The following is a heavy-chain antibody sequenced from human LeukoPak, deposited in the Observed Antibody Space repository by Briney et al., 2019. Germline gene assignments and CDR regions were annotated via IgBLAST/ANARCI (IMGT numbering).Heavy chain of an antibody. Sequence: ASVKVSCKASGGTFSSYAISWVRQAPGQGLEWMGGIIPIFGTANYAQKFQGRVAITTDESTSTAYMELSSLRSKDTAVYYCARGARYYDFWSGYEKEYYFDYWGQGTLVTVSS. D-gene: IGHD3-3*01. J-gene: IGHJ4*02. V-gene: IGHV1-69*05. CDR3: ARGARYYDFWSGYEKEYYFDY. CDR2: IIPIFGTA. CDR1: GGTFSSYA.